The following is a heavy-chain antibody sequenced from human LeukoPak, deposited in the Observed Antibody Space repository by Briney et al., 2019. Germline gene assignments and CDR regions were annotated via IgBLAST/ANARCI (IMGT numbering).Heavy chain of an antibody. V-gene: IGHV1-3*01. D-gene: IGHD1-26*01. CDR1: GYTFTSYY. CDR2: INAGNGNT. J-gene: IGHJ5*02. CDR3: ARDPPGELRGFDP. Sequence: ASVKVSCKASGYTFTSYYMHWVRQAPGQGLEWMGWINAGNGNTKYSQKFQGRVTITRDTSASTAYMELSSLRSEDTAVYYCARDPPGELRGFDPWGQGTLVTVSS.